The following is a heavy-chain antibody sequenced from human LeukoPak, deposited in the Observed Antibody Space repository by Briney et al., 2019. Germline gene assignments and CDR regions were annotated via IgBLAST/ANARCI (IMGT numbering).Heavy chain of an antibody. J-gene: IGHJ6*03. V-gene: IGHV3-48*01. CDR1: GFTFSSYS. D-gene: IGHD1-26*01. CDR3: ARDPYSGSYGNYYYYFMDV. CDR2: VSSGNTTR. Sequence: GGSLRLSCAASGFTFSSYSMNWVRQAPGKGLEWVSYVSSGNTTRYYADSVKGRFTISRDNAKNSLYLQMNSLRAGDTAVYYCARDPYSGSYGNYYYYFMDVWGKGTTVTISS.